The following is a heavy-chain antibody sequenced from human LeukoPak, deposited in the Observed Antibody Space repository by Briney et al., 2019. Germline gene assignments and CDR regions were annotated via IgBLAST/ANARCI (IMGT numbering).Heavy chain of an antibody. CDR2: IRQDGSET. V-gene: IGHV3-7*01. CDR1: GFTFTNYW. J-gene: IGHJ4*02. CDR3: ASRAGKPGNTPWCFDY. D-gene: IGHD1-7*01. Sequence: GGSLRLSCAASGFTFTNYWMTWGRQAPGKGPEWVANIRQDGSETNYVDSVRGRFTIASDNTKNSLSLQMTSLRGEDTAVYYCASRAGKPGNTPWCFDYWGQGALVTVSS.